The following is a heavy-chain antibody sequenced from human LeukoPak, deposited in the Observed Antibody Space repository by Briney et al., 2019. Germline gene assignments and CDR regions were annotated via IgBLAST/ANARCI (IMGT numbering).Heavy chain of an antibody. V-gene: IGHV3-74*01. CDR2: INSDGSST. J-gene: IGHJ6*03. Sequence: GGPLRLSCAASGFTFSSYWMHWVRQAPGKGLVWVSRINSDGSSTSYADSVKGRFTISRDNAKNTLYLQMNSLRAEDTAVYYRARDLSHRRGYYMDVWGKGTTVTVSS. CDR3: ARDLSHRRGYYMDV. CDR1: GFTFSSYW.